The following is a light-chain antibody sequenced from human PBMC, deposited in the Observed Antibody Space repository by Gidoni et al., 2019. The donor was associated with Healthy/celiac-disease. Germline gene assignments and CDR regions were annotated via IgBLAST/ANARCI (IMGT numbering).Light chain of an antibody. J-gene: IGKJ4*01. CDR2: GAS. CDR3: QQYGSSPLT. CDR1: QSVSSSY. Sequence: EIVLTQYPGTLSLSPGERATLSCRASQSVSSSYLAWYQQKPGQAPRLLIYGASSRATGIPDRFSGSGSGTVFTLTISRLEPEDFAVYYCQQYGSSPLTFGGGTKVEIK. V-gene: IGKV3-20*01.